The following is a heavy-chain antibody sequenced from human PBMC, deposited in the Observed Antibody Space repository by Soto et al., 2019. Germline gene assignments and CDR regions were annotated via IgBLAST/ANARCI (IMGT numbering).Heavy chain of an antibody. CDR1: GGSISSGDYY. V-gene: IGHV4-30-4*01. D-gene: IGHD1-7*01. Sequence: PSETLSLTCTVSGGSISSGDYYWSWIRQPPGKGLEWIGYIYYSGSTYYNPSLKSRVTISVDTSKNQFSLKLSSVTAADTAVYYCARTGTTGGDIDYWGQGTLVTVS. J-gene: IGHJ4*02. CDR2: IYYSGST. CDR3: ARTGTTGGDIDY.